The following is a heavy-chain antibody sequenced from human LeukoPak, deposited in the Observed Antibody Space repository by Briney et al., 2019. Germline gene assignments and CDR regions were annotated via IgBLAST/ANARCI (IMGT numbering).Heavy chain of an antibody. J-gene: IGHJ5*02. CDR1: GYTFTSYD. CDR3: ARLNTAMVPYWFDP. D-gene: IGHD5-18*01. Sequence: GASVKVSCKASGYTFTSYDINWVRQATGQGLEWMGWMNPNSGNTGYAQKLQGRVTMTTDTSTSTAYMELRSLRSDDTAVYYCARLNTAMVPYWFDPWGQGTLVTVSS. CDR2: MNPNSGNT. V-gene: IGHV1-8*02.